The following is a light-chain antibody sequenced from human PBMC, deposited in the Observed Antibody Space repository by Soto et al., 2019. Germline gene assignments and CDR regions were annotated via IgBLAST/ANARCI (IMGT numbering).Light chain of an antibody. CDR3: ISYTITSTLV. CDR2: EAV. CDR1: SNDVGANNY. Sequence: QSALTQPASVSGSPGQSITISCTGTSNDVGANNYVSWYQRHPSKAPKILIYEAVNRPSGVSHRFSGSKSGNTASLTISGLQAEDEAEYFCISYTITSTLVFGGGTKLTVL. J-gene: IGLJ2*01. V-gene: IGLV2-14*01.